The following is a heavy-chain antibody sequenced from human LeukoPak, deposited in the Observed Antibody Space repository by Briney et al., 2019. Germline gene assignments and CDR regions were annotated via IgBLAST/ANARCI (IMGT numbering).Heavy chain of an antibody. CDR2: INSDGSST. CDR3: AREVQEDAYSSSSPFDY. J-gene: IGHJ4*02. V-gene: IGHV3-74*01. CDR1: GFTVSSNY. Sequence: GGSLRLSCAASGFTVSSNYMSWVRQAPGKGLVWVSRINSDGSSTSYADSVKGRFTISRDNAKNTLYLQMNSLRAEDTAVYYCAREVQEDAYSSSSPFDYWGQGTLVTVSS. D-gene: IGHD6-13*01.